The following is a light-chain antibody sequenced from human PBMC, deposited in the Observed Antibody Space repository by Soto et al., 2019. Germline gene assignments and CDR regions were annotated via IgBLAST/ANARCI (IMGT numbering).Light chain of an antibody. V-gene: IGKV1-5*01. J-gene: IGKJ1*01. CDR3: QHYNSYSEA. CDR2: DAS. Sequence: DIQMTQSPSTLSASVGDRVTITCRASQSISSWLAWYQQKPGKVPKLLIYDASSLESGVPSRFSGSGSGTEFTLTISSLQPDDFATYYCQHYNSYSEAFGQGTKVDNK. CDR1: QSISSW.